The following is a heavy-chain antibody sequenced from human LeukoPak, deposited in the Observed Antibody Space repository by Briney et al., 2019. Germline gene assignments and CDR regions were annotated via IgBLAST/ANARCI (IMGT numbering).Heavy chain of an antibody. J-gene: IGHJ4*02. D-gene: IGHD5-12*01. CDR2: ISSSSTI. V-gene: IGHV3-48*01. Sequence: PGGSLRLSCVASGFSLINYNMNWVRQAPGKGLEWVSYISSSSTIYYADSVKGRFTISRDNSKNTLYLQMNSLRAEDTAVYYCAKTRGYSGYDLGDYFDYWGQGTLVTVSS. CDR1: GFSLINYN. CDR3: AKTRGYSGYDLGDYFDY.